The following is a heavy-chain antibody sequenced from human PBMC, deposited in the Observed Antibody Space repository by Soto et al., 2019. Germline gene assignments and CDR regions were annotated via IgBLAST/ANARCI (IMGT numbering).Heavy chain of an antibody. CDR2: IYYSGST. V-gene: IGHV4-39*01. CDR1: GGSISSSSYY. CDR3: ARQTFIGGYCSGGSCYGGTNFDY. J-gene: IGHJ4*02. Sequence: PSETLSLTCTVSGGSISSSSYYWGWIRQPPGKGLEWIGSIYYSGSTYYNPSLKSRVTISVDTSKNQFSLKLSSVTAADTAVYYCARQTFIGGYCSGGSCYGGTNFDYWGQGTLVTVSS. D-gene: IGHD2-15*01.